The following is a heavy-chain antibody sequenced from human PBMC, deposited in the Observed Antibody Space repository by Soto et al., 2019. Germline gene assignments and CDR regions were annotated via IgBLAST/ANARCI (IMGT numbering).Heavy chain of an antibody. J-gene: IGHJ6*02. D-gene: IGHD3-22*01. CDR2: TIPMFGTP. V-gene: IGHV1-69*01. Sequence: QVQLVQSGAEMQQPGASVRVSCKASGGTFSKYAFSWVRQAPGQGLEWLGGTIPMFGTPNYEQKFQGRVAISADESTATVYMELSSLRSDDTAVYFCARPLRDRNYYYGMAVWGQGTTVTVSS. CDR1: GGTFSKYA. CDR3: ARPLRDRNYYYGMAV.